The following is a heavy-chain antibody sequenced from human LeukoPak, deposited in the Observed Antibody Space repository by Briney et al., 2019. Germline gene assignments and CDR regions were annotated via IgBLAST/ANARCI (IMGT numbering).Heavy chain of an antibody. CDR3: ARGRVLGSSSPFDY. V-gene: IGHV4-34*01. Sequence: TSETLSLTCAVYVGFFSGYYWSWIRQPPGKGLEWIGEINHSGSTNYNPSLKSRVTISVDTSKNQFSLKLSSVTAADTAVYYCARGRVLGSSSPFDYWGQGTLVTVSS. CDR1: VGFFSGYY. J-gene: IGHJ4*02. D-gene: IGHD6-6*01. CDR2: INHSGST.